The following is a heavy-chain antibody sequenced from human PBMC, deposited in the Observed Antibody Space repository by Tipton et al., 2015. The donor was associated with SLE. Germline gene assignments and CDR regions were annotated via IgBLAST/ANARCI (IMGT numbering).Heavy chain of an antibody. CDR1: GGSFSGYY. CDR3: ARRGGSYGY. Sequence: AGLVKPSETLSLTCTVYGGSFSGYYWSWIRQPPGKGLEWIGEINHSGSTNYNPSLKSRVTISVDTSKNQFSLKLSSVTAADTAVYYCARRGGSYGYWGQGTLVTVSS. V-gene: IGHV4-34*01. CDR2: INHSGST. D-gene: IGHD1-26*01. J-gene: IGHJ4*02.